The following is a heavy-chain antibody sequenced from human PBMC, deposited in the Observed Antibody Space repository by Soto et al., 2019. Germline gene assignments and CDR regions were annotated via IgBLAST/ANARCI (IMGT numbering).Heavy chain of an antibody. CDR2: ISGSGRTT. V-gene: IGHV3-23*01. CDR3: AKDAAPAAPSKLES. D-gene: IGHD2-2*01. Sequence: EAQLLESGGGLVQPGGSLRLSCAASGFTFNNYAMSWVRRTPGKGLEWVSGISGSGRTTYYADSVKGRFTISRDTSRNTVYLQMNSLRGEDTAVYYCAKDAAPAAPSKLESWGRGTLVTVSS. CDR1: GFTFNNYA. J-gene: IGHJ5*02.